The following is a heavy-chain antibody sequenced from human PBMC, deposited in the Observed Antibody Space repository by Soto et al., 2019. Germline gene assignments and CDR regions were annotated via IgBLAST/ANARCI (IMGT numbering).Heavy chain of an antibody. CDR3: ARTAIKEARRGKFDY. D-gene: IGHD2-21*01. J-gene: IGHJ4*02. Sequence: GGSLRLSCAASGFTFSSYSMNWVCQAPGKGLEWVSSISSSSSYIYYADSVKGRFTISRDNAKNSPYLQMNSVRAEDTPEYYCARTAIKEARRGKFDYWGQGALLTIST. CDR1: GFTFSSYS. CDR2: ISSSSSYI. V-gene: IGHV3-21*01.